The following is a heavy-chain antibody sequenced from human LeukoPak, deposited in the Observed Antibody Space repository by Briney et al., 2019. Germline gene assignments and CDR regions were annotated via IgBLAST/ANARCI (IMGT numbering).Heavy chain of an antibody. CDR2: IYSSGST. Sequence: NTSETLSLTCTVSGGSISSGSYYWSWIRQPAGKGLEWIGRIYSSGSTNYNPSLKSRVTMSLDVSKNHFSLKLSSVTAADTAVYYCAKDGGYVTSREYFHLWGQGTLVTVSS. CDR3: AKDGGYVTSREYFHL. CDR1: GGSISSGSYY. J-gene: IGHJ1*01. V-gene: IGHV4-61*02. D-gene: IGHD2-2*01.